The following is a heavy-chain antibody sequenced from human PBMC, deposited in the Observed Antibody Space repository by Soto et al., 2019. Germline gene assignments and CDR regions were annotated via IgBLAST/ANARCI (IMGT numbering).Heavy chain of an antibody. CDR3: ARDRPAAIYYYLSGMDV. V-gene: IGHV3-7*04. J-gene: IGHJ6*02. CDR1: GFAVSDNF. D-gene: IGHD2-2*01. Sequence: PGGSLRLSCAASGFAVSDNFMSWVRQAPGKGLEWVANINQDGSEKNKVDSVRGRFTIPRDTAKNSLYLQMNSLRAEDTAVYYCARDRPAAIYYYLSGMDVWGQGTTVTVSS. CDR2: INQDGSEK.